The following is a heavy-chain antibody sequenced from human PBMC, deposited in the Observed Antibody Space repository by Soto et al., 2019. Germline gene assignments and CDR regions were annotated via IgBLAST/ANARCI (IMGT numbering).Heavy chain of an antibody. Sequence: ASVKVSCKASGYTFTSYGISWVRQAPGQGREWMGWISAYNGNTNYAQKLQGRVTMTTDTSTSTAYMEPSSLRSEDTAVYYCARAAYGYCSGGSCYSSARNWFDPWGQGTLVTVSS. CDR3: ARAAYGYCSGGSCYSSARNWFDP. CDR2: ISAYNGNT. J-gene: IGHJ5*02. CDR1: GYTFTSYG. D-gene: IGHD2-15*01. V-gene: IGHV1-18*01.